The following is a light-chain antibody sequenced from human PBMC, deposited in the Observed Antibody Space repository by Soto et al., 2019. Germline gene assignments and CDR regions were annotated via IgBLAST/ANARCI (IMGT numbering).Light chain of an antibody. CDR2: DAS. CDR3: QQYDNLP. V-gene: IGKV1-33*01. J-gene: IGKJ3*01. Sequence: DIQMTQSPSSLSASVGDRVTITCQASQDISNYLNWYQQKPGKAPKLLIYDASNLETGVPSRFSGSGSGTDFTFTISSLQPEDIGTYYCQQYDNLPFGPGTKVDIK. CDR1: QDISNY.